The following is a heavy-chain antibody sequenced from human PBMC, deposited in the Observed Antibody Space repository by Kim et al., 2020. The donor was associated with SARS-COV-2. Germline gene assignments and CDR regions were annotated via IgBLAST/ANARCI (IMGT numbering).Heavy chain of an antibody. Sequence: GGSLRLSCAASGFTFSSYGMHWVRQAPGKGLEWVAVISYDGSNKYYADSVKGRFTISRDNSKNTLYLQMNSLRSEDTAVYYCAKGLNYYDSKFDYWGQGTLVTISS. D-gene: IGHD3-22*01. CDR3: AKGLNYYDSKFDY. V-gene: IGHV3-30*18. J-gene: IGHJ4*02. CDR1: GFTFSSYG. CDR2: ISYDGSNK.